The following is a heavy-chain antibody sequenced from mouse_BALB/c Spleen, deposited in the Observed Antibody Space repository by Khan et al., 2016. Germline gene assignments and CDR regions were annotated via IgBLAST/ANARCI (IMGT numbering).Heavy chain of an antibody. Sequence: EVQLQVSGPGLVKPSQSLSLTCTVTGYSITSDYAWNWIRQFPGNKLEWMGYISYSGSNSYNPSLKSRISITRDTSKNQIFLRLNSVTSEDTVTYYCEEELCWFAYWGQGTLVTVSA. J-gene: IGHJ3*01. CDR1: GYSITSDYA. D-gene: IGHD4-1*01. V-gene: IGHV3-2*02. CDR2: ISYSGSN. CDR3: EEELCWFAY.